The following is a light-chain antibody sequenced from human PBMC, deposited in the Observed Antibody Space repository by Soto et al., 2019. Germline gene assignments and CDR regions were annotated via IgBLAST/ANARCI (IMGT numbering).Light chain of an antibody. CDR1: SSDIGGFDL. J-gene: IGLJ1*01. Sequence: QSALTQPDSLSGSPGQSITISCTGSSSDIGGFDLVSWYQQHPGKAPKLLLYEVNKRPSGVSNRFSGSKSGNTASLTISGLQADDEGDYYCQSYDSTLSARYVFGTGTKLTVL. CDR2: EVN. V-gene: IGLV2-23*02. CDR3: QSYDSTLSARYV.